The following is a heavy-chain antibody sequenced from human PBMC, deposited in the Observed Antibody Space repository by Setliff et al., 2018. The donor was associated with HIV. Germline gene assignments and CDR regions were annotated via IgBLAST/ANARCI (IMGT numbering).Heavy chain of an antibody. J-gene: IGHJ6*03. CDR1: GGSFSGYY. CDR3: ARLLRARICYYYYYMDV. Sequence: SETLSLTCAVYGGSFSGYYWSWIRQPPGKGLEWIGEINHSGSTNYNPSLKSRVTISVDTSKNQFSLKLSSVTAADTAVYYCARLLRARICYYYYYMDVWGKGTTVTVSS. CDR2: INHSGST. V-gene: IGHV4-34*01.